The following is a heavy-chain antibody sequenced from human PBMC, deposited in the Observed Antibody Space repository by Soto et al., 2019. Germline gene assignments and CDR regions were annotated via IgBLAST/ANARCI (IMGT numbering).Heavy chain of an antibody. V-gene: IGHV3-23*01. CDR2: ISGSGGST. CDR3: ANEGSFDSSGFCYYFHY. J-gene: IGHJ4*02. CDR1: GFTFSSYT. Sequence: EVQLLEPGGGLVQPGGSLRLSCTASGFTFSSYTMSWVRHAPGQGQEWGSAISGSGGSTFYADSAKGRFAISRDNSKTSLFVQMNRLRADDAAVYYCANEGSFDSSGFCYYFHYWGQGTLVTVSS. D-gene: IGHD3-22*01.